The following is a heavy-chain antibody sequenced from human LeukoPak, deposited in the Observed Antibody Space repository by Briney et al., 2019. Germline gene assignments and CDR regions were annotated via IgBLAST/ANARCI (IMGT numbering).Heavy chain of an antibody. Sequence: SETLSLTCTVSGGSISSGDYYWSWIRQPPGKGLEWIGYIYYSGSTYYNPSLKSRVTISVDTSKNQFSLKLSSVTAADTAVYYCARENVLLWFGESGGVFWDYWGQGTLVTVSS. CDR2: IYYSGST. CDR3: ARENVLLWFGESGGVFWDY. CDR1: GGSISSGDYY. J-gene: IGHJ4*02. D-gene: IGHD3-10*01. V-gene: IGHV4-30-4*01.